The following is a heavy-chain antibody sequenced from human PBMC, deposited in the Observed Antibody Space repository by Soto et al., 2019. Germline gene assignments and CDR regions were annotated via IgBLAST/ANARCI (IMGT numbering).Heavy chain of an antibody. CDR3: ARDLQAGTDNVNWFAP. D-gene: IGHD1-1*01. V-gene: IGHV3-30*04. Sequence: QVQLVDSGGGVVQPGRSLRLSCAASGFSISRSAMHWVRQAPGKGPEWVAVIAYDGSNRWYADSAKGRFTISRDNSKNTVYLQMSSLRGEDTAVYYCARDLQAGTDNVNWFAPWGQGTLVTVSS. CDR1: GFSISRSA. CDR2: IAYDGSNR. J-gene: IGHJ5*02.